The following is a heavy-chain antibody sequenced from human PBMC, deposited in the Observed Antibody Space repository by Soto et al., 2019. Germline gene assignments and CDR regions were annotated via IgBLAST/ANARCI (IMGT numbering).Heavy chain of an antibody. CDR3: SCSSTSWNWFDP. Sequence: QVQLQESGPGLVKPSQTLSLTCTVSGGSISSGGYYWSWIRQHPGKGLEWIGYIYYSGSTYYNPSLKSRVTISVDTSKNQFSLKVSSVTAADTAVYYCSCSSTSWNWFDPWGQGTLVTVSS. D-gene: IGHD2-2*01. J-gene: IGHJ5*02. CDR2: IYYSGST. V-gene: IGHV4-31*03. CDR1: GGSISSGGYY.